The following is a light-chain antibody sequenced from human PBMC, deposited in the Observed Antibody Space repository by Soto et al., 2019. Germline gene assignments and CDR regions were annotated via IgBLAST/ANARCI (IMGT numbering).Light chain of an antibody. CDR1: QSAGNY. CDR2: YIS. J-gene: IGKJ5*01. CDR3: QEHNQWPNT. V-gene: IGKV3D-15*01. Sequence: EIVLTQSPATLSVSPGAPASLSCRARQSAGNYLGWYQQKPGQAPRLLIYYISTRATGIAARFSGSGSGAEFTLTINRLQSEDSAVYYWQEHNQWPNTFGQGTRL.